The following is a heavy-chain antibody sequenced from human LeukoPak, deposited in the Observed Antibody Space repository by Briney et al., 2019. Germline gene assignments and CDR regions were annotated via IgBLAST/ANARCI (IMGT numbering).Heavy chain of an antibody. Sequence: GGSLRLSCAASGFTISSYAMSWVRQAPGKGLEWVSAISGSGGSTYYADSVKGRFTISRDNSKNTLYLQMNSLRAEDTAVYYCAKDPTAGPYYYYMDVWGKGTTVTVSS. CDR1: GFTISSYA. J-gene: IGHJ6*03. CDR3: AKDPTAGPYYYYMDV. CDR2: ISGSGGST. V-gene: IGHV3-23*01. D-gene: IGHD6-13*01.